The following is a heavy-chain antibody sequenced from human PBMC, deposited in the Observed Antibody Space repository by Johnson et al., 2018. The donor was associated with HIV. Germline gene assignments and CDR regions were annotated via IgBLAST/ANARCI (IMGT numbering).Heavy chain of an antibody. J-gene: IGHJ3*02. CDR3: ARDQRGLDAFDI. D-gene: IGHD2-15*01. CDR2: INSDGSST. Sequence: VQLVESGGGLVKPGGSLRLSCAASGFTFSSYWMHWVRQAPGKGLVWVSRINSDGSSTTYADSVKGRFTISRDNAKNTLYLQMNSLRAEDTAVYYCARDQRGLDAFDIWGQGTMVTVSS. CDR1: GFTFSSYW. V-gene: IGHV3-74*01.